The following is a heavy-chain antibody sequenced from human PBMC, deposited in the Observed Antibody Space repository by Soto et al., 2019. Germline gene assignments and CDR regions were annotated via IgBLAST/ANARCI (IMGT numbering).Heavy chain of an antibody. J-gene: IGHJ4*02. CDR2: ISTDNGNT. V-gene: IGHV1-18*01. Sequence: ASVKVSCKASGYTFTSSGISWVRQAPGQGLEWMGWISTDNGNTKYAQHLQGRVSMTTDTSTSTAYMDLRSLRSDDTAVYYCARDSPSHDSSGYPKKSSVGLNYWGQGTLVTVSS. CDR3: ARDSPSHDSSGYPKKSSVGLNY. CDR1: GYTFTSSG. D-gene: IGHD3-22*01.